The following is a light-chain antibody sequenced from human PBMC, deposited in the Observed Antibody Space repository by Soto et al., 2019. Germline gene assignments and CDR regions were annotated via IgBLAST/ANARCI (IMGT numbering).Light chain of an antibody. V-gene: IGKV1-39*01. Sequence: DIQMTQSPSSLSASXGDXVTITCRASQSISSYLNWYQQKPGKAPKLLIYAASSLQSGVPSRFSGSGSGTEFTLTISSLEPEDFAVYYCHHRGNGITFGQGTRLEIK. CDR3: HHRGNGIT. CDR2: AAS. CDR1: QSISSY. J-gene: IGKJ5*01.